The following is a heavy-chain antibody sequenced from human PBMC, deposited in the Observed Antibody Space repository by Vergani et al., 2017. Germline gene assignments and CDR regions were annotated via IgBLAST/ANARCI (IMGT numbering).Heavy chain of an antibody. Sequence: QVQLVQSGAEVKKPGSSVKVSCKASGGTFSSYAISWVRQAPGQGLEWMGGIIPIFGTANYAQKFQGRVTITADESTSTAYMELSSLRSEDTAVYYCAMSYYDYVWGSYRYTPNWFDPWGQGTLVTVSS. V-gene: IGHV1-69*01. CDR2: IIPIFGTA. J-gene: IGHJ5*02. CDR1: GGTFSSYA. CDR3: AMSYYDYVWGSYRYTPNWFDP. D-gene: IGHD3-16*02.